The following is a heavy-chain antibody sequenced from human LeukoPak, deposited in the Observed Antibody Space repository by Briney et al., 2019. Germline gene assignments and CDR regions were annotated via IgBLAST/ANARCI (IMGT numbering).Heavy chain of an antibody. V-gene: IGHV1-2*02. Sequence: GASVKVSCKASGYTFTNYDINWVRQASGQGLEWMGWINPNSGGTDYAQKFQGRVALTRDTSITTSYMDLSGLTSDDTAVYYCPKVQYLTLDAFDIWGRGTMVTVS. CDR3: PKVQYLTLDAFDI. J-gene: IGHJ3*02. D-gene: IGHD2-21*02. CDR1: GYTFTNYD. CDR2: INPNSGGT.